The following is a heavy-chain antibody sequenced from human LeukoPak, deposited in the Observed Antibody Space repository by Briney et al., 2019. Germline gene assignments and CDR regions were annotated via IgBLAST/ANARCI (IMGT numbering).Heavy chain of an antibody. CDR2: IYYSGST. D-gene: IGHD2-2*01. J-gene: IGHJ4*02. CDR3: AREVVAFDY. Sequence: SETLSLTCTVSGGSLSSYYWSWIRQPPGRGLAWIGYIYYSGSTNYNHPLTSRVTISVDTSKNQFSLKLSSVTAADTAVYYCAREVVAFDYWGQGTLVTVSS. CDR1: GGSLSSYY. V-gene: IGHV4-59*01.